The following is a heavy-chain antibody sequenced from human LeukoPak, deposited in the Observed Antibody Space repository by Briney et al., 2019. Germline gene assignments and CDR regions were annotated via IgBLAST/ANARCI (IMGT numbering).Heavy chain of an antibody. CDR1: GFTSFSFP. J-gene: IGHJ6*02. D-gene: IGHD5-18*01. CDR3: ARDSRPLGGYSYGYDYYYGMDV. V-gene: IGHV3-53*04. Sequence: GGSLRLSCEASGFTSFSFPMNWVRQAPGKGLEWVSVIYSGGSTYYADSVKGRFTISRHNSKNTLYLQMNSLRAEDTAVYYCARDSRPLGGYSYGYDYYYGMDVWGQGTTVTVSS. CDR2: IYSGGST.